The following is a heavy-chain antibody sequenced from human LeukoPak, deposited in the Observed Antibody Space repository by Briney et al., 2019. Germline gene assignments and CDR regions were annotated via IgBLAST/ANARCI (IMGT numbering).Heavy chain of an antibody. CDR2: IYNSGST. D-gene: IGHD3-10*01. CDR1: GGSISSYY. CDR3: ARETPYGSGSYPFDY. V-gene: IGHV4-59*01. J-gene: IGHJ4*02. Sequence: SETLSLTCTVSGGSISSYYWNWIRQPPGKGLEWIGYIYNSGSTNNNPSLKRRVTISVDTSKKQFSLKLSSVTAADTAVYYCARETPYGSGSYPFDYWGQGILVTVSS.